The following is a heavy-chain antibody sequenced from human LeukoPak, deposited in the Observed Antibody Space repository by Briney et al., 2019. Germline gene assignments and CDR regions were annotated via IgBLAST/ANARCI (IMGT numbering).Heavy chain of an antibody. CDR3: ARDRTTWGRMGY. CDR1: GGSITSSTSY. J-gene: IGHJ4*02. V-gene: IGHV4-39*07. D-gene: IGHD1-14*01. CDR2: IFQSGST. Sequence: SETLSLTCNVSGGSITSSTSYWAWVRQPPGKGLEWIGSIFQSGSTFYNPSLKGRLTISLDTANNQFSLRVHSVTAADTAVYYCARDRTTWGRMGYWGQGTLVTVSS.